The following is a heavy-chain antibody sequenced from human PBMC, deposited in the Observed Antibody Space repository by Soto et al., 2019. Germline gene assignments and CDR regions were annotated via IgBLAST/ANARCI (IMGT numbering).Heavy chain of an antibody. CDR3: AGEEYSSSLYSNKLDY. CDR1: GGSISSSNW. V-gene: IGHV4-4*02. Sequence: VQLQESGPGLLKPSGTLSLTCAVSGGSISSSNWWSWVRQPPGKGLEWIGETYHSGSTNYNPSLKSRVTTSVDKSKNQFALKLSSVTAADTAVHYCAGEEYSSSLYSNKLDYGGQGTLVTVSS. CDR2: TYHSGST. D-gene: IGHD6-13*01. J-gene: IGHJ4*02.